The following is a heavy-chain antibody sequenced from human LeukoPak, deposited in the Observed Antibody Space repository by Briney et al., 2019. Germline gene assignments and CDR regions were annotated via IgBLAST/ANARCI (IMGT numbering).Heavy chain of an antibody. V-gene: IGHV1-2*02. D-gene: IGHD2-2*01. CDR2: INPNSGGT. J-gene: IGHJ4*02. CDR1: GYTFTGYY. CDR3: ARYCSSTSCSKGYDY. Sequence: ASVKVSCKASGYTFTGYYMHWVRQAPGQGLEWMGWINPNSGGTNYAQKFQGRVTMTRDTSISTAYMELSRLRSDDTAVYYCARYCSSTSCSKGYDYWGQGTPVTVSS.